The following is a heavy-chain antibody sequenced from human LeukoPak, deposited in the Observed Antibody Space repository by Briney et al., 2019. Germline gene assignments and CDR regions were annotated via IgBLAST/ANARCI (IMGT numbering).Heavy chain of an antibody. V-gene: IGHV3-23*01. CDR3: AKETGFYLVGYMDV. CDR2: ISGSGGMT. CDR1: GFTFSNYA. Sequence: GGSLRLSCAASGFTFSNYAMTWVRQAPGKGLECVSAISGSGGMTYYADSVKGRFTISRDNSKNTVYLQMNRLRAEDTAEYYCAKETGFYLVGYMDVWGKGTTVTVSS. D-gene: IGHD3-9*01. J-gene: IGHJ6*03.